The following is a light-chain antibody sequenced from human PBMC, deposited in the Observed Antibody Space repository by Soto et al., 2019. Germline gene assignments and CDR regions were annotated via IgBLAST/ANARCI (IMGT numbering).Light chain of an antibody. CDR1: SSNIGSKS. V-gene: IGLV1-44*01. Sequence: QSVLTQPPSASGTPGQRVAISCSGSSSNIGSKSVNWYQQVPGTAPKLLIYSNDHRPSGVPDRFSGSKSGTSASLAISGLQSDDEANYCCAAWDDSLNALVFGGGTKLTVL. CDR3: AAWDDSLNALV. J-gene: IGLJ2*01. CDR2: SND.